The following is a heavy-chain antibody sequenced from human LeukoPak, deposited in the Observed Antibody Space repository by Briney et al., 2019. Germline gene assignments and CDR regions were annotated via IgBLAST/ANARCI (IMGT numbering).Heavy chain of an antibody. V-gene: IGHV3-30*18. CDR1: GFTFSSYG. J-gene: IGHJ5*02. Sequence: GGSLRLSCAASGFTFSSYGMHWVRQAPGKGLEWVAVISYDGSNKYYADSVKGRFTISRDNSKNTLYLQMNSLRAEDTAVYYCAKDGGREYQLPYNWFDPWGQGTLVTVSS. CDR3: AKDGGREYQLPYNWFDP. CDR2: ISYDGSNK. D-gene: IGHD2-2*01.